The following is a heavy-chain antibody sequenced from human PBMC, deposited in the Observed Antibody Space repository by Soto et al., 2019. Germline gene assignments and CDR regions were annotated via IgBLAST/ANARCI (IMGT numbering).Heavy chain of an antibody. J-gene: IGHJ4*02. CDR1: GFTFSSYA. V-gene: IGHV3-23*01. D-gene: IGHD3-10*01. CDR3: AKSYGSGSYYWIDY. Sequence: EVRLLESGGGLVQPGGSLRLSCAASGFTFSSYAMSWVRQAPGKGLEWVSAISGSGGSTYYADSVKGRFTISRDNSKNTLYLQMNSLRAEDTAVYYCAKSYGSGSYYWIDYWGQGTLVTVSS. CDR2: ISGSGGST.